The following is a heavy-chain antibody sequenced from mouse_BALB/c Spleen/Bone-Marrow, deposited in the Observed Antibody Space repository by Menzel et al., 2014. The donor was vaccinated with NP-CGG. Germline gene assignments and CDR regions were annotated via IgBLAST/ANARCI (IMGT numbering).Heavy chain of an antibody. CDR1: GFDFSRYW. CDR3: AKNYYYGYVAY. Sequence: VESGGSLKLSCAASGFDFSRYWMTWVRRAPGKGLEWIGEINPDSSTINYTPSLKDKFIIPRDNAKNTLYLQMSKVRSEDTALYYCAKNYYYGYVAYWGQGTLVTVSA. CDR2: INPDSSTI. D-gene: IGHD1-2*01. J-gene: IGHJ3*01. V-gene: IGHV4-1*02.